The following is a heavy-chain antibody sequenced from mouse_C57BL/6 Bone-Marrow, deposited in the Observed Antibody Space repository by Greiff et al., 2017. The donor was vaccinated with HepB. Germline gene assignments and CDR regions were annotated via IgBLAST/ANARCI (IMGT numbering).Heavy chain of an antibody. J-gene: IGHJ4*01. D-gene: IGHD1-1*01. CDR3: ARGEAITTVVSSMDY. CDR1: GYSITSGYY. V-gene: IGHV3-6*01. Sequence: EVQVVESGPGLVKPSQSLSLTCSVTGYSITSGYYWNWIRQFPGNKLEWMGYISYDGSNNYNPSLKNRISITRDTSKNQFFLKLNSVTTEDTATYYCARGEAITTVVSSMDYWGQGTSVTVSS. CDR2: ISYDGSN.